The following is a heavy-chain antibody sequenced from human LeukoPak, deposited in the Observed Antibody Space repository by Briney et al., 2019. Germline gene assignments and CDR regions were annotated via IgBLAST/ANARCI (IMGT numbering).Heavy chain of an antibody. CDR1: GFTFGDHG. V-gene: IGHV3-23*01. J-gene: IGHJ3*02. CDR3: AKDGGGSYYGRPDAFDI. D-gene: IGHD1-26*01. Sequence: HPWGSLRLSCTTSGFTFGDHGVSWFRQAPGKGLEWVSAISGSGGSTYYADSVKGRFTISRDNSKNTLYLQMNSLRAEDTAVYYCAKDGGGSYYGRPDAFDIWGQGTMVTVSS. CDR2: ISGSGGST.